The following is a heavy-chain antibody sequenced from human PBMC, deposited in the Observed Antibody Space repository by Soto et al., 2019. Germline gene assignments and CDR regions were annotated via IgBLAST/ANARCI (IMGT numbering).Heavy chain of an antibody. CDR2: ISAYNGNT. CDR3: ARETSSYGDYVYPFDY. CDR1: GYTFTSYG. V-gene: IGHV1-18*04. D-gene: IGHD4-17*01. Sequence: QVQLVQSGAEVKKPGASVKVSCKASGYTFTSYGISWVRQAPGQGLEWMGWISAYNGNTNYAQKLQGRVTMTTDTSTSTAYMELRSLRSDDAAVYYCARETSSYGDYVYPFDYWGQGTLVTVSS. J-gene: IGHJ4*02.